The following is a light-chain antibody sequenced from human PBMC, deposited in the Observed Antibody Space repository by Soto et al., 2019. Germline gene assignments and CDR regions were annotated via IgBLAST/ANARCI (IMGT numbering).Light chain of an antibody. J-gene: IGKJ1*01. CDR1: QSVGSD. V-gene: IGKV3-15*01. CDR3: QQYNNRRT. Sequence: EIVLTQSPATLSLSPGERATLSCRASQSVGSDLAWYQQKPGQAPRLLIYGASTTATGIPARFSSSGSGADSTLTSSGLQSEDFAVYCCQQYNNRRTFGQGTKVDIK. CDR2: GAS.